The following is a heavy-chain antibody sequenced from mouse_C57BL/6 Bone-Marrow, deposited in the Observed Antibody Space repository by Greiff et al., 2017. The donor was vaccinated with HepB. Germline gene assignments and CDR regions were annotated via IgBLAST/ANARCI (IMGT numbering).Heavy chain of an antibody. CDR2: IYPSDSET. J-gene: IGHJ2*01. D-gene: IGHD1-1*01. Sequence: QVQLKQPGAELVRPGSSVKLSCKASGYTFTSYWMDWVKQRPGQGLEWIGNIYPSDSETHYNQKFKDKATLTVDKSASTAYMQLSSLTSEDSAVYYCVITTVRDYWGQGTTLTVSS. CDR1: GYTFTSYW. V-gene: IGHV1-61*01. CDR3: VITTVRDY.